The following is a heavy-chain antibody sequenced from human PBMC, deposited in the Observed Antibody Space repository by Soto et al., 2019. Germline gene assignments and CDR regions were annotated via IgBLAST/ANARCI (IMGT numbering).Heavy chain of an antibody. CDR1: GDSITNNNW. J-gene: IGHJ5*02. CDR3: ARTSGGTYSFDP. Sequence: QVQLQESGPGLVKPSGTLSLTCAVSGDSITNNNWWPWVRQSPGKGLGWIGEMHHSGSTDYNPSLRSRVTISVDKSKNQFSLNLSSVTAADSAVYYCARTSGGTYSFDPWGQGTRVTVSS. CDR2: MHHSGST. V-gene: IGHV4-4*02. D-gene: IGHD3-10*01.